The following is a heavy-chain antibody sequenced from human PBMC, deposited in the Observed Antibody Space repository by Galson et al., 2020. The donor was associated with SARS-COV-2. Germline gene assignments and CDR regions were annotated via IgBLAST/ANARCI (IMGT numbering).Heavy chain of an antibody. CDR1: GGTFSGYS. J-gene: IGHJ5*02. D-gene: IGHD6-13*01. Sequence: SETLSLTCAVYGGTFSGYSWTWIRQSPGKGLEWIGEINIGGNTNYNPSLKSRVTISVDTSKNQFSLKLSSVTAADTAVYYCARRGSSWYNWFDPWGQGTLVTVSS. V-gene: IGHV4-34*01. CDR2: INIGGNT. CDR3: ARRGSSWYNWFDP.